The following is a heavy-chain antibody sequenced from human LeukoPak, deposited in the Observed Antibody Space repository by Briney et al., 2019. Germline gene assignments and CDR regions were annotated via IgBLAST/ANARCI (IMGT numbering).Heavy chain of an antibody. D-gene: IGHD3-16*01. CDR2: ISAYNGNT. CDR3: AXXXXGLGLSPSNWFDP. J-gene: IGHJ5*02. V-gene: IGHV1-18*01. Sequence: GASVKVSCKASGYTFTSYGISWVRQAPGQGLEWMGWISAYNGNTNYAQKLQGRVTMTTDTSTSTTYMELRSLRSDDTAVYYCAXXXXGLGLSPSNWFDPWGQGTLVTVSS. CDR1: GYTFTSYG.